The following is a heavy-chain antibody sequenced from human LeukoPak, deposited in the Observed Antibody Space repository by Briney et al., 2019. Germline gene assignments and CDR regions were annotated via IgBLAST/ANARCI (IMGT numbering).Heavy chain of an antibody. CDR3: ARVPFPTAVIDY. D-gene: IGHD4-11*01. CDR2: ISSSSSYI. J-gene: IGHJ4*02. Sequence: GGSLRLSCAASGFTFSSYSMNWVRQAPGKGLEWVSSISSSSSYIYYADSVKGRFTISRDNAKNSLYQQMNSLRAEDTAVYYCARVPFPTAVIDYWGQGTLVTVSS. V-gene: IGHV3-21*01. CDR1: GFTFSSYS.